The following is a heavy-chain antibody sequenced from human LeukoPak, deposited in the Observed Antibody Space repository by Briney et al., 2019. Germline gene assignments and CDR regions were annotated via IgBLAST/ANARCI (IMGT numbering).Heavy chain of an antibody. CDR1: GITGYS. CDR3: ARTSDTSGRLYWYFDL. V-gene: IGHV3-21*01. D-gene: IGHD3-22*01. Sequence: PGGSLRLSCAASGITGYSMHWVRQAPGKGLEWVCSISSNIYCADSVKGRFTISRDNAKNSLYLQMNSLRAEGTAVYYCARTSDTSGRLYWYFDLWGRGTLVTVSS. J-gene: IGHJ2*01. CDR2: ISSNI.